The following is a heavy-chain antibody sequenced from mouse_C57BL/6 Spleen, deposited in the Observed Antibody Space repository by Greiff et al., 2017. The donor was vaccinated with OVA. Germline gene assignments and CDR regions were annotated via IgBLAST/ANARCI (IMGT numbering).Heavy chain of an antibody. Sequence: EVKLVESGEGLVKPGGSLKLSCAASGFTFSSYAMSWVRQTPEKRLEWVAYISSGGDYIYYADTVKGRFTISRDNARNTLYLQMSSLKSEDTAMYYCTRDGPNSYFDYWGQGTTLTVSS. CDR3: TRDGPNSYFDY. CDR1: GFTFSSYA. J-gene: IGHJ2*01. D-gene: IGHD4-1*01. V-gene: IGHV5-9-1*02. CDR2: ISSGGDYI.